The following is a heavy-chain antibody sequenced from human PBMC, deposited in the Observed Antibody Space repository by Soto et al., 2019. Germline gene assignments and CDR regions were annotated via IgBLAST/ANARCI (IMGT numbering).Heavy chain of an antibody. Sequence: ESGPTLVNPTQTLTLNCTFSGFSLSASGVGVGWIRQPPGKALEWLAIIYWDDAKHYSPSLKSSLTITKDTSKNQVVLTMTNMDPVDTATYYCAHKGGGDRILDYWGQGTLVTVSS. V-gene: IGHV2-5*02. CDR1: GFSLSASGVG. CDR3: AHKGGGDRILDY. D-gene: IGHD3-16*01. CDR2: IYWDDAK. J-gene: IGHJ4*02.